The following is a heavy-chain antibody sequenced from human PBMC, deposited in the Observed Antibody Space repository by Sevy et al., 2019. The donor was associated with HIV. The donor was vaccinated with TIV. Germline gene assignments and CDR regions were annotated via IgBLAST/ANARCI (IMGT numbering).Heavy chain of an antibody. CDR3: ARAQPPHYYYYGMDV. J-gene: IGHJ6*02. CDR2: ISYDGSNK. CDR1: GFTFSSYA. V-gene: IGHV3-30-3*01. Sequence: GGSLRLSCAASGFTFSSYAMHWVRQAPGKGLEWVAVISYDGSNKYYADSVKGRFTISGDNSKNTLYLQMNSLRAEDTAVYSCARAQPPHYYYYGMDVWGQGTTVTVSS.